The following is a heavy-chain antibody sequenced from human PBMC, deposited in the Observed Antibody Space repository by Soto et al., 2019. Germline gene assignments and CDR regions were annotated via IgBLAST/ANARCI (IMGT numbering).Heavy chain of an antibody. D-gene: IGHD3-16*02. V-gene: IGHV3-30-3*01. CDR1: GFTFIAYD. Sequence: XGSLSLSCAASGFTFIAYDMHWVRQAPGKGLEWVALISYDGTDKTYADSVKGRFTISRDSSQNTLSLQMNSLGPEDTAVYYCARSIVPKVTRLIDPWGQGALVTVS. J-gene: IGHJ5*01. CDR3: ARSIVPKVTRLIDP. CDR2: ISYDGTDK.